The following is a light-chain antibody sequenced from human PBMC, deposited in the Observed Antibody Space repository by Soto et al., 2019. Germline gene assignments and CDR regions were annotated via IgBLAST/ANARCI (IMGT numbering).Light chain of an antibody. CDR1: QFVSSR. V-gene: IGKV3-15*01. CDR3: QEYIQWPPGM. J-gene: IGKJ1*01. Sequence: DIVVTQSPATLSASPGERVTLSCRASQFVSSRLAWYQRRPGQVPRLLIYDTSTRAPGISARFSGSGSGTELTLTISSLQSEDFAVYYCQEYIQWPPGMLGPGTKVDIK. CDR2: DTS.